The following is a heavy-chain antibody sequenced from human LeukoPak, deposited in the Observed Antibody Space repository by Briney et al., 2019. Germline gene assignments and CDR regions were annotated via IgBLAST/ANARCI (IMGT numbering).Heavy chain of an antibody. Sequence: GGSLRLSCAASGFTFSSYNMNWVRQAPGKGLEWVSCISSSSSYIYYADSVKGRFTISRDNAKNSLYLQMNSLRAEDTAVYYCAQGGRISMLRGVQRDHYFDYWGQGTLVTVSS. J-gene: IGHJ4*02. D-gene: IGHD3-10*01. CDR3: AQGGRISMLRGVQRDHYFDY. CDR1: GFTFSSYN. V-gene: IGHV3-21*01. CDR2: ISSSSSYI.